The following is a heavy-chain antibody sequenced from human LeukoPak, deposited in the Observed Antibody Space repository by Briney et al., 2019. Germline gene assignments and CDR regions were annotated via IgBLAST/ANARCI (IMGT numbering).Heavy chain of an antibody. D-gene: IGHD3-22*01. V-gene: IGHV3-49*04. J-gene: IGHJ4*02. CDR2: IRSKAYGGTT. CDR3: TSPDYDSSGYLFDY. CDR1: GFTFGDYA. Sequence: GGSLRLSCTASGFTFGDYAMSWVRQAPGKGLEWVGFIRSKAYGGTTEYAASVKGRFTISRDDSKSIAYLQMNSLKTEGTAVYYCTSPDYDSSGYLFDYWGQGTLVTVSS.